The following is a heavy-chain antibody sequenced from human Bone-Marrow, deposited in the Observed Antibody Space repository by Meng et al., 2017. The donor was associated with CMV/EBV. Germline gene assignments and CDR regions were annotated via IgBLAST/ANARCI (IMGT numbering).Heavy chain of an antibody. D-gene: IGHD1-26*01. Sequence: SVKVSCKASGGTFSSYAISWVRQAPGQGLEWMGGIIPIFGTANYAQKLQGRVTMTTDTSTSTAYMELRSLRSDDTAVYYCARELVGATRAYFDYWGQGTLVTVSS. CDR1: GGTFSSYA. J-gene: IGHJ4*02. CDR2: IIPIFGTA. CDR3: ARELVGATRAYFDY. V-gene: IGHV1-69*05.